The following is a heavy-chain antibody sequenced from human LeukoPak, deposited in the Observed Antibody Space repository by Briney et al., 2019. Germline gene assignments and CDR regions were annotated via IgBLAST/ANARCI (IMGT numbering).Heavy chain of an antibody. CDR2: IYYSGST. Sequence: SETLSLTCTVSGGSISSYYWSWIRQPPGKGLEWIGYIYYSGSTNYNPSLKSRVTISVDTSKNQFSLKLSSVTAADTAVYYCARVGDGSGWLDYWGQGTLVTVSS. D-gene: IGHD6-19*01. CDR1: GGSISSYY. J-gene: IGHJ4*02. CDR3: ARVGDGSGWLDY. V-gene: IGHV4-59*01.